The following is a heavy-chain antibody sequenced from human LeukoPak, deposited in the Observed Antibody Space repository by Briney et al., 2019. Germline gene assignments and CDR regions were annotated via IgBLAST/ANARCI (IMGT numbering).Heavy chain of an antibody. V-gene: IGHV3-66*01. CDR1: GFTVSSNY. CDR2: IYSGGST. J-gene: IGHJ4*02. D-gene: IGHD3-22*01. Sequence: PGGSLRLSCAASGFTVSSNYMSWVRQAPGKGLEWVSVIYSGGSTYYADSVKGRFTISSDNSKNTLYLQMNSLRAEDTAVYYCARGEGTYDSSGYYLKDWGQGTLVTVSS. CDR3: ARGEGTYDSSGYYLKD.